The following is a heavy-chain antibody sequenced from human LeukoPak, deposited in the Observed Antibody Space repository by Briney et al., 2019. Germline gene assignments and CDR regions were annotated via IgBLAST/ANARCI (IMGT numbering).Heavy chain of an antibody. D-gene: IGHD4-17*01. Sequence: GGSLRLSCAASGFTFSSYAMSWVHQAPGKGLEWVSAISGSGGSTYYADSVKGRFTISRDNSKNTLYLQMNSLRAEDTAVYYCAKGDDYGDYGSFDYWGQGTLVTVSS. J-gene: IGHJ4*02. CDR3: AKGDDYGDYGSFDY. CDR1: GFTFSSYA. CDR2: ISGSGGST. V-gene: IGHV3-23*01.